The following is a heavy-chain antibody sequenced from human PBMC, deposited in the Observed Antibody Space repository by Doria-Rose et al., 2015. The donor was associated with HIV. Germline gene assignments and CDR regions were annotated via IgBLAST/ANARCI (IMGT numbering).Heavy chain of an antibody. D-gene: IGHD6-13*01. Sequence: SGPVLVKPTETLTLTCTVSGVSLSSPGMGVSWIRQPPGKALEWPANIFSDDERSYNTSLKSRLIISRGTSKSQVVVTMTDRDPVDTATYYCARIKSSRWSHKYYFDFWGQGSLVIVSA. CDR1: GVSLSSPGMG. J-gene: IGHJ4*02. V-gene: IGHV2-26*01. CDR3: ARIKSSRWSHKYYFDF. CDR2: IFSDDER.